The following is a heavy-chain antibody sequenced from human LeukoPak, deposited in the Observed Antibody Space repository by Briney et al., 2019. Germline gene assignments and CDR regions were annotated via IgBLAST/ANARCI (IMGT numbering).Heavy chain of an antibody. CDR2: MNPNSGNT. Sequence: ASVKVSCKASGYTFTSYDINWVRQATGQGLEWMGWMNPNSGNTGYAQKFQGRVTITRNTSISTAYMELSSLRSEDTAVYYCARAKKVARYFGWLGSRRNYYYYYYMDVWGKGTTVTVSS. J-gene: IGHJ6*03. D-gene: IGHD3-9*01. CDR3: ARAKKVARYFGWLGSRRNYYYYYYMDV. CDR1: GYTFTSYD. V-gene: IGHV1-8*03.